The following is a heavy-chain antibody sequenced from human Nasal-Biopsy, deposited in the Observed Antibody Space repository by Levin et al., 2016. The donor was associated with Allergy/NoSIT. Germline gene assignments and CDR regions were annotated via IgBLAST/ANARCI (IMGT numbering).Heavy chain of an antibody. D-gene: IGHD3-3*02. CDR3: ARGRGALAATDAFDI. Sequence: SETLSLTCAVYGESFSTYYWSWIRQPPGKGLEWIGEIHDSGRINYSPSLESRVTILLDTSKIQFSLRLTFLTAADTAVYYCARGRGALAATDAFDIWGQGTMVTVSS. V-gene: IGHV4-34*01. J-gene: IGHJ3*02. CDR1: GESFSTYY. CDR2: IHDSGRI.